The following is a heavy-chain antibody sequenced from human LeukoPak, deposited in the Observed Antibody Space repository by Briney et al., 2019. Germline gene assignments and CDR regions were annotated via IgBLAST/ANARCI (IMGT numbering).Heavy chain of an antibody. Sequence: SETLSLTCTVSGDSISNYYLSWIRQPAGKGLEWIGYIYYSGSTNYNPSLKSRVTISVDTSKNQFSLKLSSVTAVDTAVYYCARDIGYGGHDYWGQGTLVTVSS. D-gene: IGHD4-23*01. CDR3: ARDIGYGGHDY. CDR2: IYYSGST. V-gene: IGHV4-59*01. CDR1: GDSISNYY. J-gene: IGHJ4*02.